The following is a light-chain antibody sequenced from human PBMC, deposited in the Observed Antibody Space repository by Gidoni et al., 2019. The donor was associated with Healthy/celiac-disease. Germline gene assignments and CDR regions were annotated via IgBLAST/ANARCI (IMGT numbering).Light chain of an antibody. CDR1: QDISNY. V-gene: IGKV1-33*01. Sequence: DIQMTQSPSSLSASVRDRVTITCQSSQDISNYLNWYQQKPGKAPKLLIYDASNLETEVPSRCSGSGAGTDFTFTISSLQPEDMATYYCQQYDNPWTFGQGTKVEIK. J-gene: IGKJ1*01. CDR3: QQYDNPWT. CDR2: DAS.